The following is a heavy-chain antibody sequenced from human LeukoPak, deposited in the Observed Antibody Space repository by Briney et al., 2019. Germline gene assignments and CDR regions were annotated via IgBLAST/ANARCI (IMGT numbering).Heavy chain of an antibody. CDR3: ARDSWFGEMAAC. J-gene: IGHJ4*02. D-gene: IGHD3-10*01. CDR1: GFTVNGNY. Sequence: GGSLRLSFAASGFTVNGNYMSWVRQPPGKGLEWVSIIYTGGGTYYADSVKGRFTISRDNSKNTLYLQMNSLRAEDTAVYYCARDSWFGEMAACWGQGTLVTVSS. V-gene: IGHV3-53*01. CDR2: IYTGGGT.